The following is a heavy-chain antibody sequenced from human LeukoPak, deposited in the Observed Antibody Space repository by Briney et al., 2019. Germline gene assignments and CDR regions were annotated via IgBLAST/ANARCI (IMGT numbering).Heavy chain of an antibody. D-gene: IGHD3-3*01. V-gene: IGHV3-7*01. CDR1: GFTFSSYW. CDR3: ARAGNYDFWSGYLYYFDY. J-gene: IGHJ4*02. CDR2: IKQDGSEK. Sequence: GGSLRLSCAASGFTFSSYWMSWLRQAPGKGLEWVANIKQDGSEKYYVDSVKGRFTISRDNAKNSLYLQMNSLRAEDTAVYYCARAGNYDFWSGYLYYFDYWGQGTLVTVSS.